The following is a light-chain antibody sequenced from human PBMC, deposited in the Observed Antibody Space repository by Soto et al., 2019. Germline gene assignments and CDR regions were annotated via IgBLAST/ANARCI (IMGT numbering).Light chain of an antibody. J-gene: IGLJ2*01. V-gene: IGLV1-40*01. CDR2: ADN. Sequence: QLVLTQTPSVSGAPGQKITMSCTGSSSNIGAGYDVHWYQQLPGAAPRLLIYADNNRPSGVPDRFSASNSGTSASLAITGLQGEDAAVYYCQSYDTSLSGVIFGAGTKLTVL. CDR3: QSYDTSLSGVI. CDR1: SSNIGAGYD.